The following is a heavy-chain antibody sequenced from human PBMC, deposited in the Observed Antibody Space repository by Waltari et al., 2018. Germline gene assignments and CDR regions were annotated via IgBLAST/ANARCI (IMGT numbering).Heavy chain of an antibody. V-gene: IGHV3-33*01. CDR1: GFXFRSYG. CDR2: IWHDGKXK. CDR3: XRDRGSDESIDX. Sequence: QVNLXESXXGVVXSGRSLXLSCTASGFXFRSYGMHWVRQAPGKGLEGVAVIWHDGKXKHYVDSVAGXFTISRDNSKKILYLQMXNLGVDDTXVXYCXRDRGSDESIDXWGQGTLVTVSS. D-gene: IGHD3-10*01. J-gene: IGHJ4*02.